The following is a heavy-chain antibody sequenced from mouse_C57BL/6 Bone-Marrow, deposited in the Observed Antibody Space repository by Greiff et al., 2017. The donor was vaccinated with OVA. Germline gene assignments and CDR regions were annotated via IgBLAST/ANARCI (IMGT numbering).Heavy chain of an antibody. V-gene: IGHV7-1*01. CDR1: GFTFSDFY. D-gene: IGHD2-1*01. J-gene: IGHJ3*01. CDR3: ARDGNGNYVRFAY. Sequence: EVKLMESGGGLVQSGRSLRLSCATSGFTFSDFYMEWVRQAPGKGLEWIAASRNKANDYTTEYSASVKGRFIVSRDTSQSILYLQMNALRAEDTAIYYCARDGNGNYVRFAYWGQGTLVTVSA. CDR2: SRNKANDYTT.